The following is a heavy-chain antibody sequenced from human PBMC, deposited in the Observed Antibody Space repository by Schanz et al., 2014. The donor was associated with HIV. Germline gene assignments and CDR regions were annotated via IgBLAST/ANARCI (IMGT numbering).Heavy chain of an antibody. Sequence: EVQLLESGGGLVQPGGSLRLSCAASGFTFSSYAMSWVRQAPGKGLEWVSAISGSSITYSADSVKGRFTISRDNSKNTLYLQMNSLRAEDTAVYYCARRQWVAPDYWGQGTLVTVSS. CDR2: ISGSSIT. CDR3: ARRQWVAPDY. D-gene: IGHD6-19*01. CDR1: GFTFSSYA. V-gene: IGHV3-23*01. J-gene: IGHJ4*02.